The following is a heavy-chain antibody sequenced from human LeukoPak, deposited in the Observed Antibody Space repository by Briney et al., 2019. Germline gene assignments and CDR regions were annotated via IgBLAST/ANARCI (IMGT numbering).Heavy chain of an antibody. J-gene: IGHJ6*03. Sequence: PSETLSLTCAVYGGSFSGYYWSWIRQPPGKGLQWIGYIHYSGSTNYNPSLKSRLTISVDTSKNQFSLKLTSVTAADTAVYYCARTAEGGYTYDYFYYYYMDVWGKGTTVTISS. D-gene: IGHD5-18*01. CDR2: IHYSGST. V-gene: IGHV4-59*01. CDR1: GGSFSGYY. CDR3: ARTAEGGYTYDYFYYYYMDV.